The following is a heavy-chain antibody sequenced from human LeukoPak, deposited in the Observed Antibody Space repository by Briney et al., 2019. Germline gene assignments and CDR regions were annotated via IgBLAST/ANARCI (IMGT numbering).Heavy chain of an antibody. D-gene: IGHD4-17*01. CDR2: IYHSGST. V-gene: IGHV4-30-2*01. J-gene: IGHJ5*02. CDR3: ARDHNYGGYERWFDP. CDR1: GGSISSGGYS. Sequence: SETLSLTCAVSGGSISSGGYSWSWIRQPPGKGLEWIGYIYHSGSTCYNPSLKSRVTISVDRSKNQFSLKLSSVAAADTAVYYCARDHNYGGYERWFDPWGQGTLVTVSS.